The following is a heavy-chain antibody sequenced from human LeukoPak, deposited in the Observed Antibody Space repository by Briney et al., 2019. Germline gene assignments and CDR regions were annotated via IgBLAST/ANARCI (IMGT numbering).Heavy chain of an antibody. D-gene: IGHD2-21*02. CDR1: GFTFSSYS. V-gene: IGHV3-21*01. CDR3: ARDRGVVTVEN. CDR2: ISSSSSYI. Sequence: PGGSLRLSCAASGFTFSSYSMNWVRQAPGKGLEWVSSISSSSSYIYYADSVKGRFTISRDNAKNSLYLQMNSLRVEDTAVYYCARDRGVVTVENWGQGTLVTVSS. J-gene: IGHJ4*02.